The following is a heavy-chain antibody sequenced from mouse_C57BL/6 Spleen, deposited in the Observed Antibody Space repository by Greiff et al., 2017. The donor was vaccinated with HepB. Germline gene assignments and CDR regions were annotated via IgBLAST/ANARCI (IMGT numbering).Heavy chain of an antibody. V-gene: IGHV1-82*01. Sequence: QVQLKESGPELVKPGASVKISCKASGYAFSSSWMNWVKQRPGKGLEWIGRIYPGDGDTNYNGKFKGKATLTADKSSSTAYMQLSSLTSEDSAVYFCARYPLGYAMDYWGQGTSVTVSS. CDR2: IYPGDGDT. J-gene: IGHJ4*01. CDR1: GYAFSSSW. CDR3: ARYPLGYAMDY. D-gene: IGHD4-1*01.